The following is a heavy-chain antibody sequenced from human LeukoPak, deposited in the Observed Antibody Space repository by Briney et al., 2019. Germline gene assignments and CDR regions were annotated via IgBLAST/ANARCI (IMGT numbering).Heavy chain of an antibody. Sequence: ASVTVSCTASGYTFTSYAMHWVRQAPGQRLEWMGWINAGNGNTKYSQKFQGRVTITRDTSASTACMELSSLRSEDTAVYYCARDFYVWGSYRLNWFDPWGQGTLVTVSS. CDR3: ARDFYVWGSYRLNWFDP. CDR1: GYTFTSYA. V-gene: IGHV1-3*01. J-gene: IGHJ5*02. CDR2: INAGNGNT. D-gene: IGHD3-16*02.